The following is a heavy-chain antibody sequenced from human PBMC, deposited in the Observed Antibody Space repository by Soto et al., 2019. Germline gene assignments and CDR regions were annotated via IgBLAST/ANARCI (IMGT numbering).Heavy chain of an antibody. CDR1: GGSISSGGYY. Sequence: SETLSLTCTVSGGSISSGGYYWSWIRQHPGKGLEWIGYIYYSGSTYYNPSLKSRVTISVDTSKNQFSLKLSSVTAADTAVYYCAVLDGYTHAFDYWGQGTLVTVSS. D-gene: IGHD5-12*01. CDR3: AVLDGYTHAFDY. J-gene: IGHJ4*02. V-gene: IGHV4-31*03. CDR2: IYYSGST.